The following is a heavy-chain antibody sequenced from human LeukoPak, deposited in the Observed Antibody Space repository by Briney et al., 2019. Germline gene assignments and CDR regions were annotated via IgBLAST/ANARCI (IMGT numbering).Heavy chain of an antibody. V-gene: IGHV1-2*02. CDR3: ARDLMDSNYYDSSGYYYGSYSGSYY. D-gene: IGHD3-22*01. CDR1: GYTFTGYY. Sequence: ASVKVSCKASGYTFTGYYMHWVRQAPGQGLEWMGWINPNSGGTNYAQKFQGRVTMTRDTSTRTVSMELNRLRSDDTAVYYCARDLMDSNYYDSSGYYYGSYSGSYYWGQGTLVTVSS. J-gene: IGHJ4*02. CDR2: INPNSGGT.